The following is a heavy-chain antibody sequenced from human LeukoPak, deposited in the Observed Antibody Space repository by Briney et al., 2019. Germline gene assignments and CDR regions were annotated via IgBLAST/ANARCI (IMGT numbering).Heavy chain of an antibody. J-gene: IGHJ4*01. Sequence: GGSLRLSCAASGFSFSDYYMSWIRQAPGKGLEWVSYISSSGGNIYLADSVKGRFTVSRDNAKNSLYLQMSSLRAEDTAVYYCARDYSYSYYYGSGSYYALPTGHWGQGTLVTVSS. D-gene: IGHD3-10*01. CDR2: ISSSGGNI. CDR1: GFSFSDYY. V-gene: IGHV3-11*01. CDR3: ARDYSYSYYYGSGSYYALPTGH.